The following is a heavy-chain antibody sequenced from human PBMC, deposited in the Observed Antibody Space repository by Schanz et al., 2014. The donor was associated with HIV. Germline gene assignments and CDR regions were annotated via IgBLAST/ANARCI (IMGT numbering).Heavy chain of an antibody. D-gene: IGHD4-17*01. CDR3: AKSRGDSWPYGMDV. Sequence: EVQLVESGGGLVQPGRSLRLSCAASGFHFDDYAMYWVRQSPGKGLEWVSGISDTGVRTNYADSVKGRLTISRDNSENTLYLQMNSLRAEDTAVYYCAKSRGDSWPYGMDVWGQGTTVTVSS. J-gene: IGHJ6*02. V-gene: IGHV3-23*04. CDR2: ISDTGVRT. CDR1: GFHFDDYA.